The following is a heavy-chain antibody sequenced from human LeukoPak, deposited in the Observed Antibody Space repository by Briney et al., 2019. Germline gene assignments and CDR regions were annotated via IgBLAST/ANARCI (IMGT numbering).Heavy chain of an antibody. CDR1: GGSMGSYY. D-gene: IGHD3-10*01. Sequence: SETLSLTCTVSGGSMGSYYWNWIRQPPGKGLEWIGCYSGSTNYNPSLKSRVTISVDTAKNQFSLKLSSVTAADTAVYYCARDNGSGSYYPEPWFDPWGQGILVTVSS. J-gene: IGHJ5*02. CDR3: ARDNGSGSYYPEPWFDP. V-gene: IGHV4-59*01. CDR2: YSGST.